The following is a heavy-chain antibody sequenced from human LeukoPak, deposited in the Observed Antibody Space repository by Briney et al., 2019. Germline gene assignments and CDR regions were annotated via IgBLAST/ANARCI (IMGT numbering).Heavy chain of an antibody. Sequence: PGGSLRLSCVASGITFSSYSMNWVRQAPGKGLEWVSYISSFSGTINYADSVKGRFTISRDNAKNSLYLQMNSLRAEDTAVYYCARDGKAVAVAFDIWGQGTMVTVSS. CDR3: ARDGKAVAVAFDI. V-gene: IGHV3-48*01. CDR2: ISSFSGTI. CDR1: GITFSSYS. J-gene: IGHJ3*02. D-gene: IGHD6-19*01.